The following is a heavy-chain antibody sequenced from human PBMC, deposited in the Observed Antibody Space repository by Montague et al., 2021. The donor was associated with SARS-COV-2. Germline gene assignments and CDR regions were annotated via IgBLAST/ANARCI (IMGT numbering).Heavy chain of an antibody. V-gene: IGHV4-61*02. CDR2: IYTSGST. J-gene: IGHJ5*02. CDR1: GDSMTSGRSF. Sequence: TLSLTCIVSGDSMTSGRSFWSWIRQPAGNELEWIGRIYTSGSTNYNPSLRSRVAISIDTAHNQVSLNLTSVTAADTAVYYCAKDGSTGGWFDPWGQGTLVTVSS. D-gene: IGHD3-10*01. CDR3: AKDGSTGGWFDP.